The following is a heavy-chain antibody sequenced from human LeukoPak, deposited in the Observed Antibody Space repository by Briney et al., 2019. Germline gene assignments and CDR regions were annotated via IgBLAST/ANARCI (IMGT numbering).Heavy chain of an antibody. J-gene: IGHJ6*03. Sequence: PGGSLGLSCAASGFTFSSYEMNWVRQAPGKGLEWVSYISSSGSTIYYADSVKGRFTISRDNAKNSLYLQMNSLRAEDTAVYYCARQLPVQYYYYYYYMDVWGKGTTVTISS. CDR2: ISSSGSTI. CDR1: GFTFSSYE. D-gene: IGHD1-14*01. CDR3: ARQLPVQYYYYYYYMDV. V-gene: IGHV3-48*03.